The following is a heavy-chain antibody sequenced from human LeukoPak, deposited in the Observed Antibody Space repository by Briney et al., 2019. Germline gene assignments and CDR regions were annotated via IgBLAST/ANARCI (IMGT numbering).Heavy chain of an antibody. Sequence: SETLSLTCTVSGASISSGTYSWSWIRQPPGEGLEWIGYIYHTGSTYYNPSLKGRVTISVDRSKNQFSLSLNFVTAADTALYYCARGDGSGSGRWFDPWGQGTLITVSS. J-gene: IGHJ5*02. CDR1: GASISSGTYS. CDR3: ARGDGSGSGRWFDP. D-gene: IGHD3-10*01. CDR2: IYHTGST. V-gene: IGHV4-30-2*01.